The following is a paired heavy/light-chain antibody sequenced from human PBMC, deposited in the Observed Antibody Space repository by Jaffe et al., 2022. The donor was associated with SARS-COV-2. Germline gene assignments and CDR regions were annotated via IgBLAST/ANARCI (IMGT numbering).Light chain of an antibody. J-gene: IGLJ3*02. CDR1: SSDVGSYTY. Sequence: QSALTQPASVSGSPGQSITISCTGTSSDVGSYTYVSWYQHHPGKAPKLMIYDVTKRPAGVSDRFSGSKSGNTASLTISGLQAEDEADYYCSSYTSRTVWVFGGGTKLTVL. V-gene: IGLV2-14*03. CDR2: DVT. CDR3: SSYTSRTVWV.
Heavy chain of an antibody. D-gene: IGHD1-26*01. J-gene: IGHJ4*02. CDR3: ARDMYSGTYYPYFDY. CDR2: ISGGAGTI. V-gene: IGHV3-11*01. Sequence: QVQLVESGGGLVKPGGSLRLSCAASGFTFSDYYMSWVRQAPGKGLEWISYISGGAGTINYADSVKGRFTISRDNAKRSVYLQMNSLRAEDTAVYYCARDMYSGTYYPYFDYWGQGTLVTVSS. CDR1: GFTFSDYY.